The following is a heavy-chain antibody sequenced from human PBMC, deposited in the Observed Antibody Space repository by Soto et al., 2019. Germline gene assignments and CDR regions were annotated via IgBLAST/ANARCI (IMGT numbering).Heavy chain of an antibody. V-gene: IGHV1-18*01. Sequence: QVHLVQSGVEVKTPGASVKVSCQASGYTFFTYDISWVRQAPGQGLEWMGWISTYSGDTKYAQKFQGRVTMTTDTFTTTADLELRSLRPDDTAVSYFARHHGPTTSENWFDPWGQGTLVTVSS. CDR2: ISTYSGDT. D-gene: IGHD5-12*01. CDR1: GYTFFTYD. CDR3: ARHHGPTTSENWFDP. J-gene: IGHJ5*02.